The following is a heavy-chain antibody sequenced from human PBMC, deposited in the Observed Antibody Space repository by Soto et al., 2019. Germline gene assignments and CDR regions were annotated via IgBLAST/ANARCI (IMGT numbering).Heavy chain of an antibody. CDR2: ISYDGSNK. Sequence: WGSLRLSCAASGVTFSSYGMHWVRQAPGKGLEWVAVISYDGSNKYHADSVKGRFTISRDNSKNTLYLQMNSLRAEDTAVYYCAKGEISSSYYGMDVWGQGTTVTVSS. CDR3: AKGEISSSYYGMDV. D-gene: IGHD6-13*01. CDR1: GVTFSSYG. J-gene: IGHJ6*02. V-gene: IGHV3-30*18.